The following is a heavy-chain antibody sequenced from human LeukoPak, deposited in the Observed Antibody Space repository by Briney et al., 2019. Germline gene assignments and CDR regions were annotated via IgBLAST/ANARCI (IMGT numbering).Heavy chain of an antibody. Sequence: SETLSLTCTVSGGPISNYYWSWIRQPAGKGLEWIWRIYSSGSTNYNPFLKSRVTMPVDTSKSQVSLKLTSVTAADTAVYYCAREGSCAGGGCYRADFDSWGQGTLVTVSS. CDR3: AREGSCAGGGCYRADFDS. V-gene: IGHV4-4*07. D-gene: IGHD2-8*02. CDR2: IYSSGST. J-gene: IGHJ4*02. CDR1: GGPISNYY.